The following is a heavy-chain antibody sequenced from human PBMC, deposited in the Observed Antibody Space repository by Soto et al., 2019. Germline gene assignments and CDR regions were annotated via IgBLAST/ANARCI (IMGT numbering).Heavy chain of an antibody. CDR1: GGSMPHYY. Sequence: PSETLSLNCSVSGGSMPHYYCNWMRQPAGKGLEWIGRVSYSGNTNYNPSLKSRVTMSVDTSKNQFSLNLKSLTAADTAVYYCARGEDRWDPTRYFDLWGRGTLVTVSS. J-gene: IGHJ2*01. CDR2: VSYSGNT. CDR3: ARGEDRWDPTRYFDL. D-gene: IGHD1-26*01. V-gene: IGHV4-4*07.